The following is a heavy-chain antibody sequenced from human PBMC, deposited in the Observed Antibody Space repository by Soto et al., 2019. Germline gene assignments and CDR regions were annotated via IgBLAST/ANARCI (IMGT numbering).Heavy chain of an antibody. CDR3: ASSYGAGYRAFDY. V-gene: IGHV1-69*02. CDR1: GDTFNFYS. Sequence: QVQLVQSGAEVKRPGSSVKVSCKASGDTFNFYSINWVRQAPGLGLEWMGRVNPIVSMSNYAKKFQGRVTMTADKSTSTGYMELSSQRSEGTAIYYCASSYGAGYRAFDYWGQGALVTVSS. CDR2: VNPIVSMS. D-gene: IGHD3-10*01. J-gene: IGHJ4*02.